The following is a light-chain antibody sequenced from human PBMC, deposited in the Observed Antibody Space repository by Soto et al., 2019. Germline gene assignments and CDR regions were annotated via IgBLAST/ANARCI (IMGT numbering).Light chain of an antibody. CDR2: DVS. CDR3: SSYTANTPKVL. CDR1: SSDVGGNNY. J-gene: IGLJ2*01. Sequence: QSVLTQPASVSGSPGQSITVSCTGTSSDVGGNNYVSWYQHHPGKAPKLIIYDVSNRPSGVSIRFSGSKSGNTASLTISGLQAEDEADYYCSSYTANTPKVLFGGGAMLTVL. V-gene: IGLV2-14*03.